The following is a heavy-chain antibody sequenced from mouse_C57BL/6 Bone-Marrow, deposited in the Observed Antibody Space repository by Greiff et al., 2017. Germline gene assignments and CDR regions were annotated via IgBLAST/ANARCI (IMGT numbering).Heavy chain of an antibody. V-gene: IGHV1-50*01. CDR2: IDPSDSYT. Sequence: QVQLQQPGAELVKPGASVKLSCKASGYTFTSYWMQWVKQRPGQGLEWIGEIDPSDSYTNYNQKFKGKATLTVDTSSSTAYMQLSSLTSEDSAVYYCARELRSYFDYWGQGTTLTVSS. CDR1: GYTFTSYW. J-gene: IGHJ2*01. CDR3: ARELRSYFDY. D-gene: IGHD1-1*01.